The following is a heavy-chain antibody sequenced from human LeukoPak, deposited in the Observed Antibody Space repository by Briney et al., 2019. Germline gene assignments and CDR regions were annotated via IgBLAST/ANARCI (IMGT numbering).Heavy chain of an antibody. CDR2: IYYSGST. V-gene: IGHV4-59*08. J-gene: IGHJ4*02. D-gene: IGHD3-22*01. CDR1: VGAICSYD. CDR3: ARHLSVHYDSSGYYCDS. Sequence: PSETLSLTCSVSVGAICSYDCSWIRQPPGRGLEWIGYIYYSGSTNYNPSLKSRVTISVDTSKNLFSLKLSSVTAADTAVFYCARHLSVHYDSSGYYCDSWGQGTLVTVSS.